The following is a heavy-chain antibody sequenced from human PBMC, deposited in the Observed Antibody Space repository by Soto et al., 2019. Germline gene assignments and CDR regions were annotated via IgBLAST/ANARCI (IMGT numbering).Heavy chain of an antibody. J-gene: IGHJ4*02. D-gene: IGHD2-8*01. Sequence: EVQLLESGGGLVQPGGSLRLSCAASGFTFSSYAMSWVRQAPGKGREWVSAISGSGGSTYYADSVKGRFPISRDNSKNTLYLQMNSLRAEDTAVYYCAKDPLGYCTNGVCYPDYWGQGTLVTVSS. CDR1: GFTFSSYA. CDR2: ISGSGGST. V-gene: IGHV3-23*01. CDR3: AKDPLGYCTNGVCYPDY.